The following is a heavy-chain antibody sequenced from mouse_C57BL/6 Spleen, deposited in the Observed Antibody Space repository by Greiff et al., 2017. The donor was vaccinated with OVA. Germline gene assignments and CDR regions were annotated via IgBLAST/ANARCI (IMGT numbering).Heavy chain of an antibody. Sequence: VKLMESGPELVKPGASVKISCKASGYAFSSSWMNWVKQRPGKGLEWIGRIYPGDGDTNYNGKFKGKATLTADKSSSTAYMQLSSLTSEDSAVYFCASQLGLDYAMDYWGQGTSVTVSS. D-gene: IGHD4-1*02. J-gene: IGHJ4*01. CDR2: IYPGDGDT. V-gene: IGHV1-82*01. CDR3: ASQLGLDYAMDY. CDR1: GYAFSSSW.